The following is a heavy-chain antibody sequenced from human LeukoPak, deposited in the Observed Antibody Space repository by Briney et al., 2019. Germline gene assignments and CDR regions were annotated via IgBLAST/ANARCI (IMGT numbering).Heavy chain of an antibody. CDR3: VRDPSNSGWAFDY. J-gene: IGHJ4*02. Sequence: PGRSLRLSCAASGFTFSTCAMHSVRQAPGKGLKWLAMLWYTGKNKHYADSVKGRFTISRDNSKNTLHLQMNSLRADDTAVYYCVRDPSNSGWAFDYWGQGTLVTVSS. V-gene: IGHV3-33*01. CDR2: LWYTGKNK. CDR1: GFTFSTCA. D-gene: IGHD6-19*01.